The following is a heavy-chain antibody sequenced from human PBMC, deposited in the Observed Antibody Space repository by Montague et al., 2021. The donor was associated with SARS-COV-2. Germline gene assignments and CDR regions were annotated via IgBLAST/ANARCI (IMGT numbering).Heavy chain of an antibody. Sequence: SETLSLTCTVSGGSTASHYWNWICQSPGPRQDLICYVYSNGNTKCDPSLQSRVTILIDTSENQFSLRLNSVTAADTAVYFCARGWAFDPWGQGRLVTVSS. CDR3: ARGWAFDP. J-gene: IGHJ3*01. D-gene: IGHD6-19*01. CDR2: VYSNGNT. CDR1: GGSTASHY. V-gene: IGHV4-59*08.